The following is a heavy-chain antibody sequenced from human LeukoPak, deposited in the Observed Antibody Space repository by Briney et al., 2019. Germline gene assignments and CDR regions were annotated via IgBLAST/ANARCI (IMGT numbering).Heavy chain of an antibody. CDR2: IYYSGST. CDR1: GGSISSSSYY. CDR3: ARAIVEDSSGYPFDY. D-gene: IGHD3-22*01. Sequence: SETLSLTCTVSGGSISSSSYYWGWIRQPPGKGLEWIGSIYYSGSTYYNPSLKSRVTISVDTSKNQFSLKLSSVTAADTAVYYCARAIVEDSSGYPFDYWGQGTLVTVSS. J-gene: IGHJ4*02. V-gene: IGHV4-39*07.